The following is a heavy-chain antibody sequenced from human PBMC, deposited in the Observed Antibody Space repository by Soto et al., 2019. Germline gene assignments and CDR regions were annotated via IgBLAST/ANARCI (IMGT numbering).Heavy chain of an antibody. CDR3: ARGEGVNRNCLDY. CDR1: GFTFNNYW. V-gene: IGHV3-7*01. CDR2: LKPDGSEK. Sequence: EVQLVESGGTLVQPGGSLRLSCAASGFTFNNYWMSWVRQAPGKGLEWVANLKPDGSEKYYVDSVKGRFTISRDNGKNSLDPEMNRLRGEETAVYYGARGEGVNRNCLDYWGQGTLVTVSS. D-gene: IGHD1-7*01. J-gene: IGHJ4*02.